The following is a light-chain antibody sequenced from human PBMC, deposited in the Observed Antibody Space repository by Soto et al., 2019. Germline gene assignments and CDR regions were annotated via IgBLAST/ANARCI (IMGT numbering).Light chain of an antibody. CDR3: HQYGSSKET. J-gene: IGKJ4*02. CDR2: GAS. CDR1: QSVDSNY. V-gene: IGKV3-20*01. Sequence: EIVLTQSPGTLSLSPGERATLSCRASQSVDSNYLAWYQQKFGQAPKLLIYGASNRATGIPDRFGGSGSGTDFTLTISRLEPEDFAVYYCHQYGSSKETFGRGTKVEIK.